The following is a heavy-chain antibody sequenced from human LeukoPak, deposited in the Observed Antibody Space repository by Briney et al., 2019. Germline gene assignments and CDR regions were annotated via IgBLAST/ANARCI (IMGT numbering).Heavy chain of an antibody. CDR3: ASASYYGSGTYYYYYYMDV. D-gene: IGHD3-10*01. J-gene: IGHJ6*03. Sequence: AETLSLTCSVSGGSISSSSYYWGWIRQPPGKGLEWTGSIYYSGSTYYNPSLESRLTISVDTSKNQFSLKLSSVTAADTAVYYCASASYYGSGTYYYYYYMDVWGNGTTVTVSS. CDR2: IYYSGST. V-gene: IGHV4-39*01. CDR1: GGSISSSSYY.